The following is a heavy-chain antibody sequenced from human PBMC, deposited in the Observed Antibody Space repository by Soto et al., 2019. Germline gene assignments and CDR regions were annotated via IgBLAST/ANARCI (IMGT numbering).Heavy chain of an antibody. Sequence: ASVKVSCKASGYTFTYYHVHWVRQAPGQGLEWMGIINPNSGDTTYAQKFQGRVTMTRDTSTSTVYMEVTSLTSEDTALYYCARVPYSSGLLFYPDYWGQGTLVTVYS. J-gene: IGHJ1*01. D-gene: IGHD5-18*01. CDR1: GYTFTYYH. CDR2: INPNSGDT. V-gene: IGHV1-46*01. CDR3: ARVPYSSGLLFYPDY.